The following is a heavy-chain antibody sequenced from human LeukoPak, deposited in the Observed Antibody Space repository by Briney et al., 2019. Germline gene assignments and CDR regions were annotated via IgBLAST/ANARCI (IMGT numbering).Heavy chain of an antibody. Sequence: GGSLRLSCAASGFTFDDYAMHWVRQAPGKGLEWVSGISWNSGSIGYADSVKGRFTISRDNAKNSLYLQMNSLRAEGMALYYCAKDLFPNWNLGAFDIWGQGTMVTVSS. V-gene: IGHV3-9*03. CDR3: AKDLFPNWNLGAFDI. J-gene: IGHJ3*02. CDR1: GFTFDDYA. D-gene: IGHD1-1*01. CDR2: ISWNSGSI.